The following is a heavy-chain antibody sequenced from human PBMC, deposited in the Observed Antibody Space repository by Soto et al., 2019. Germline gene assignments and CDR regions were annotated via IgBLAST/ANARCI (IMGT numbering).Heavy chain of an antibody. V-gene: IGHV3-48*01. D-gene: IGHD7-27*01. Sequence: GGSLRLSCATSGFILSDCAMNWVRQAPGKGLEWVSYISSSSSVIDYADSVKGRLTVSRDNARNSLYLQMNSLRAEDTAVYYCARDLSWGSNWYYYMGVWGKGTTVTVSS. CDR3: ARDLSWGSNWYYYMGV. CDR2: ISSSSSVI. CDR1: GFILSDCA. J-gene: IGHJ6*03.